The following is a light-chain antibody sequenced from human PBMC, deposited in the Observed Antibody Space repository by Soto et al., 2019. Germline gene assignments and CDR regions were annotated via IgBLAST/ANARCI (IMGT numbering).Light chain of an antibody. J-gene: IGKJ1*01. CDR2: DAS. CDR1: ENVNTW. Sequence: EIQMTQSPSTLSASVGDRVTITCRASENVNTWLAWYQQKPGKAPTLVIYDASSLEGGVPSRFSGSGSGTDFTLTINSLQPDDFVTYYCQQYKTYPLTFGQGTKVEI. V-gene: IGKV1-5*01. CDR3: QQYKTYPLT.